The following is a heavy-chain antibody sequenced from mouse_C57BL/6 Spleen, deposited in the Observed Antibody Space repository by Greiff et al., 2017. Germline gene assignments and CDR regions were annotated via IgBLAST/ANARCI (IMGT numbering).Heavy chain of an antibody. CDR3: ARDQTPYYFGY. CDR2: IDPEDGET. V-gene: IGHV14-2*01. CDR1: GFNIKDYY. Sequence: DVQLQESGAELVKPGASVKLSCTASGFNIKDYYMHWVKQRTEQGLEWIGRIDPEDGETKYAQKFQGKATITADTSSNTAYLQLSSLTSEDTAVYYCARDQTPYYFGYWGQATTLTFSS. J-gene: IGHJ2*01.